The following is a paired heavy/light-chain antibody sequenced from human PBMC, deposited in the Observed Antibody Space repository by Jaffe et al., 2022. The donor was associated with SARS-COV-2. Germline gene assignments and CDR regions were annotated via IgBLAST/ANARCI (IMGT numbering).Light chain of an antibody. CDR1: TEAVTSGHY. J-gene: IGLJ3*02. Sequence: QAVVTQEPSLTVSPGGTVTLTCGSSTEAVTSGHYPYWFQQKTGQAPRILIYDTSNRHSSTPARFSGSLLGGKAALTLSGAQPEDEAEYYCLLSYSGAVWVFGGGTKLTVL. V-gene: IGLV7-46*01. CDR2: DTS. CDR3: LLSYSGAVWV.
Heavy chain of an antibody. CDR1: GYAFSGYY. CDR2: VDPNTGGT. D-gene: IGHD5-12*01. J-gene: IGHJ4*02. Sequence: QVQLVQSGAEVKKPGASVKVSCKASGYAFSGYYMHWVRQAPGQGLEWMGWVDPNTGGTKYAQKFQGRVTMTRDTSITTAYMEMSRLRSDDTAMYYCARDRMATIIEANGGWGQGTLVTVSS. V-gene: IGHV1-2*02. CDR3: ARDRMATIIEANGG.